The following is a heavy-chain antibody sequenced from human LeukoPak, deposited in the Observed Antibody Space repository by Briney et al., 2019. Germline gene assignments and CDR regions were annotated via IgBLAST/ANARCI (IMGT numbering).Heavy chain of an antibody. CDR3: ARSRGDYYYMDV. J-gene: IGHJ6*03. D-gene: IGHD1-26*01. CDR2: IYYSGST. V-gene: IGHV4-59*01. CDR1: GGSISNYY. Sequence: SETLSLTCTVSGGSISNYYWSWIRQSPGTGLEWIAYIYYSGSTNYNPSLKSRVTISLDTSKNQFSLKLSSVTAADTAVYYCARSRGDYYYMDVWGKGTTVTVSS.